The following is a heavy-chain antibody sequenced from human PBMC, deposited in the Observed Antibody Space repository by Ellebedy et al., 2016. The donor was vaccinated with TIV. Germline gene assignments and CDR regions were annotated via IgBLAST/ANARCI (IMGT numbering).Heavy chain of an antibody. J-gene: IGHJ4*02. CDR2: ISSSGGRT. CDR3: ASYVDTAMVFDY. D-gene: IGHD5-18*01. CDR1: GFTFSSYA. V-gene: IGHV3-23*01. Sequence: GESLKISSAASGFTFSSYAMSWVRQAPGKGLEWVSAISSSGGRTFYADSVKGRFTISRDNSNNTLYLQINSLRAEDTAVYYCASYVDTAMVFDYWGQGTLVTVSS.